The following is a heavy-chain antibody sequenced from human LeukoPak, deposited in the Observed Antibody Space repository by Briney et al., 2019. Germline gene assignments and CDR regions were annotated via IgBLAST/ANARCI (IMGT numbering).Heavy chain of an antibody. Sequence: ASVKVSCKVSGYTLTELSMHWVRQAPGKGLEWMGGFDPEDGETIYAQKFQDRVTMTEDTSTDTAYMELSSLRSEDTAVYYCATTLYCSSTSCREIDYWGQGTLVTVSS. CDR1: GYTLTELS. CDR3: ATTLYCSSTSCREIDY. V-gene: IGHV1-24*01. CDR2: FDPEDGET. D-gene: IGHD2-2*01. J-gene: IGHJ4*02.